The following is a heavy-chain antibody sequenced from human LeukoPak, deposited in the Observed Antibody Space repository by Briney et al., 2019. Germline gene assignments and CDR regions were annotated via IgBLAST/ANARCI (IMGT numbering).Heavy chain of an antibody. CDR2: TYCRSKWYN. CDR3: ARESGSGLDY. V-gene: IGHV6-1*01. D-gene: IGHD6-19*01. J-gene: IGHJ4*02. CDR1: GDIVSSNSAA. Sequence: SQTLSLTCAISGDIVSSNSAAWNWIRQSPSRGLEWLGRTYCRSKWYNDYAASVKGRITINPDASKKQFSLQLNSVTPEDTAVYYCARESGSGLDYWGQGTLVTVSS.